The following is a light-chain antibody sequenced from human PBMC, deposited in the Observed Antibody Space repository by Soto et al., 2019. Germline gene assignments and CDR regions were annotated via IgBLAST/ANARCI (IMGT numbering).Light chain of an antibody. CDR3: QQYNNWPFS. J-gene: IGKJ5*01. V-gene: IGKV3-15*01. CDR2: DVS. CDR1: QGVTTN. Sequence: VITQSPATLSISPGERATLSCRAGQGVTTNFAWYQQKSGQSPRLLIYDVSIRASGVPARFSATGSETDFTLTISGLQSEDSAVYFCQQYNNWPFSFGQGTRLGIK.